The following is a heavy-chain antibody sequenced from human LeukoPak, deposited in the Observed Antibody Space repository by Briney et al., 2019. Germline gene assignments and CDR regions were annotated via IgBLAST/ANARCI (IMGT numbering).Heavy chain of an antibody. CDR2: IYYSGST. J-gene: IGHJ5*02. CDR3: ARGLNWFDP. V-gene: IGHV4-59*01. Sequence: SETLSLTCTVSGGSIRSYYWSWVRQPPGKGLEWIGYIYYSGSTNYNPSLKSRVTISVDTSKNQFSLKLSSVTAADTAVYYCARGLNWFDPWGQGTLVTVSS. CDR1: GGSIRSYY.